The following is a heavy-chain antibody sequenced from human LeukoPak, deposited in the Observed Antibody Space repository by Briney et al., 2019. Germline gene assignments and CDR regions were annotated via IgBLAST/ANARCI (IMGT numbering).Heavy chain of an antibody. D-gene: IGHD6-19*01. Sequence: SETLSLTCAVYGGSFRGYFWTWIRQPPGKGLEWIGEINHSGDTDHHPPLKSRVTMSIDMSKNQFSLNLTSVTAADTAVYYCARGRYSSGWYGGYFQHWGQGALVIVSS. CDR1: GGSFRGYF. CDR2: INHSGDT. J-gene: IGHJ1*01. V-gene: IGHV4-34*01. CDR3: ARGRYSSGWYGGYFQH.